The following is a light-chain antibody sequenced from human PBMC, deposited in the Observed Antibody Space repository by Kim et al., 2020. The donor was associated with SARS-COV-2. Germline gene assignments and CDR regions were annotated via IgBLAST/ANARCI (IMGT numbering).Light chain of an antibody. CDR1: QNINSF. CDR3: QQSHTAPLLT. V-gene: IGKV1-39*01. Sequence: DIQMTQSPSSLAASVGDRVTITCRASQNINSFLNGYQQRPGKAPKLLIYAASTLQIGVPSRFSGSGSGTDFTLTITSLQPEHYATYYCQQSHTAPLLTFGGGTKVDIK. J-gene: IGKJ4*01. CDR2: AAS.